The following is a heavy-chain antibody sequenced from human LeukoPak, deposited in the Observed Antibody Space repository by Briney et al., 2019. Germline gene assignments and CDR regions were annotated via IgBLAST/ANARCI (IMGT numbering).Heavy chain of an antibody. Sequence: GGSLRLSCAASGFTFSSYAMSWVREAPGNGLEWVSAISGSGGSTYYADSVKGRSTISRDNSKNTLYLQMNSLRAEDTAVYYCANGIGYSSSSDLDYWGQGTLVTVSS. V-gene: IGHV3-23*01. D-gene: IGHD6-6*01. CDR1: GFTFSSYA. J-gene: IGHJ4*02. CDR3: ANGIGYSSSSDLDY. CDR2: ISGSGGST.